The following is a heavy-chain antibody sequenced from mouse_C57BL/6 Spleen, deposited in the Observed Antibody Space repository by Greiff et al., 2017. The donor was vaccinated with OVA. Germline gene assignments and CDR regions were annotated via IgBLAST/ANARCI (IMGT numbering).Heavy chain of an antibody. D-gene: IGHD1-1*01. J-gene: IGHJ3*01. CDR1: GYAFSSSW. CDR3: ARYGDGFAY. V-gene: IGHV1-82*01. Sequence: QVQLQQSGPELVKPGASVKISCKASGYAFSSSWLNWVKQRPGKGLEWIGRIYPGDGDTNYNGKFKGKATLTADKSSSTAYMQLSSLTSEDSAVYFCARYGDGFAYWGQGTLVTVSA. CDR2: IYPGDGDT.